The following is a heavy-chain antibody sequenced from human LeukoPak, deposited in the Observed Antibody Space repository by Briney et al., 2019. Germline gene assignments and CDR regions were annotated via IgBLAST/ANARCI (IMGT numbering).Heavy chain of an antibody. CDR1: GFTFSSYT. CDR2: ISGSNSYI. Sequence: PGGPLRLSCAASGFTFSSYTMHWIRQAPGKGLEWVSSISGSNSYIFYADSVKGQFTVSRDNAKDSLYLQMNSLRAEDTAVYYCARALTTLTYEGYWGQGTLVTVSS. D-gene: IGHD1-1*01. V-gene: IGHV3-21*01. J-gene: IGHJ4*02. CDR3: ARALTTLTYEGY.